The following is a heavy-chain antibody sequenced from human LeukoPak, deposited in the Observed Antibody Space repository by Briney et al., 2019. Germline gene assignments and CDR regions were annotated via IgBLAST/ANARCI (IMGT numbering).Heavy chain of an antibody. D-gene: IGHD3-10*01. CDR3: ARDLMVRGVNIDY. V-gene: IGHV3-48*04. Sequence: PGGSLRLSCAASGFTFSSYSMNWVRQAPGKGLEWVSYISSSGSTIYYADSVKGRFTISRDNAKNSLYLQMNSLRAEDTAVYYCARDLMVRGVNIDYWGQGTLVTVSS. CDR2: ISSSGSTI. CDR1: GFTFSSYS. J-gene: IGHJ4*02.